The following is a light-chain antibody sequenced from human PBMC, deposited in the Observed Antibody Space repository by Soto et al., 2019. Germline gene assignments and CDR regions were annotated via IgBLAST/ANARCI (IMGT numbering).Light chain of an antibody. CDR3: SSYTSSSTLVGV. J-gene: IGLJ1*01. Sequence: SVVAQPAPPSGASGESVTPSFPGNSRDGVGYNYVSWYQQHPGKAPKLMIYDVSNRPSGVSNRFSGSKSGNTASLTISGLQAEDEADYYCSSYTSSSTLVGVFGTGTKVTVL. CDR2: DVS. CDR1: SRDGVGYNY. V-gene: IGLV2-14*01.